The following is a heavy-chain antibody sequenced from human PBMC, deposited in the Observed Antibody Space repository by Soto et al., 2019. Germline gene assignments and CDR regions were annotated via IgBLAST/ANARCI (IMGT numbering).Heavy chain of an antibody. V-gene: IGHV3-74*01. Sequence: GGSLRLSCAASGFTFSRYWMYWVRQAPGKGLVWVARIKSDGSITSYADSVKGRFTISRDNAKNTLYLQMNSLSVEDTAVYYCARVEVHYYDSSGFYTPIDLWGQGTLVTVSS. CDR3: ARVEVHYYDSSGFYTPIDL. CDR2: IKSDGSIT. D-gene: IGHD3-22*01. J-gene: IGHJ5*02. CDR1: GFTFSRYW.